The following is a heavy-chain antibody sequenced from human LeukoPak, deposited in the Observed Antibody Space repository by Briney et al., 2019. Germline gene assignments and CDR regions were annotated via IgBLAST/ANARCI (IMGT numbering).Heavy chain of an antibody. V-gene: IGHV4-30-4*08. CDR2: IYYSWST. CDR1: GGSISSGDYY. D-gene: IGHD3-22*01. CDR3: ARVDYYDSSGYYDYAFDI. Sequence: SQTLSLTCTVSGGSISSGDYYWSWIRQPPGKGLEWIGYIYYSWSTYYNPFLKSRVTISVHTSKNQFSLKLSSVTAADTAVYYCARVDYYDSSGYYDYAFDIWGKGTMVTVSS. J-gene: IGHJ3*02.